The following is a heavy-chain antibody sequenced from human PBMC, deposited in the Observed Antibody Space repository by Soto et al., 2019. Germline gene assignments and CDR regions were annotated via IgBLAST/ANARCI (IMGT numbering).Heavy chain of an antibody. D-gene: IGHD6-6*01. CDR3: ARGGPYSSSLSDFAY. CDR2: IKQDGSEE. Sequence: GGSLRLSCGASGFTFSTYWMTWVRQGPGKGLEWVANIKQDGSEEYYVDSVKGRFTTSRDDARNSVFLQMNSLRAEDTAVYYCARGGPYSSSLSDFAYWGQGTLVTVSS. J-gene: IGHJ4*02. V-gene: IGHV3-7*01. CDR1: GFTFSTYW.